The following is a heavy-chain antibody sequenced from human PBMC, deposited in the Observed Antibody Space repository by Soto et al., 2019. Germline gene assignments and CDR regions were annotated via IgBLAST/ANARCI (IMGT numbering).Heavy chain of an antibody. J-gene: IGHJ4*02. D-gene: IGHD3-22*01. CDR1: GFTFSIYS. Sequence: EVQLVESGGGLVKPGGSLRLSCAASGFTFSIYSMNWVRQAPGKGLEWVSSISSSSTYIYYADSVKGRFTISRDNAKNSLYLQMNSLRTEDTAVYYCARRYYDSSGYSPYDYWGQGTLVTVSS. CDR2: ISSSSTYI. V-gene: IGHV3-21*01. CDR3: ARRYYDSSGYSPYDY.